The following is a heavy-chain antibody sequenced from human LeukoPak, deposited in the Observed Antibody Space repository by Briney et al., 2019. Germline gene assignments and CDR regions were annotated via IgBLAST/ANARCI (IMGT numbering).Heavy chain of an antibody. CDR1: GFTFSSYG. Sequence: GGSLRLSCAASGFTFSSYGMHWVRQAPGKGLEWVAFIRYDGSNKYYADSVKGRFTISRDNSKNTLYLQMNSLRAEDTAVYYCAKSLGYCSSTSCPLDYWGQGTLVTVSS. J-gene: IGHJ4*02. D-gene: IGHD2-2*01. CDR3: AKSLGYCSSTSCPLDY. CDR2: IRYDGSNK. V-gene: IGHV3-30*02.